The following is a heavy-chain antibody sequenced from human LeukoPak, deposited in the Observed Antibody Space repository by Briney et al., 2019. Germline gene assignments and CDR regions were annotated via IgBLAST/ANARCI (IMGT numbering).Heavy chain of an antibody. Sequence: GGSLRLSCAASGFTFSSYGMHWVRQAPGKGLEWVAVISYDGSNKYYADSVKGRFTISRDNSKNTLYLQMNSLRAEDTAVYYCAKDSGYSSGWYQGYWGQGTLVTVSS. D-gene: IGHD6-19*01. V-gene: IGHV3-30*18. CDR2: ISYDGSNK. J-gene: IGHJ4*02. CDR3: AKDSGYSSGWYQGY. CDR1: GFTFSSYG.